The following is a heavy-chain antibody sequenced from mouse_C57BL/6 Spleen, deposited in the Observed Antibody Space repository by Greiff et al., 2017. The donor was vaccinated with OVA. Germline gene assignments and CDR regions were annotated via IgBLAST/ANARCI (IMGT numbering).Heavy chain of an antibody. CDR1: GYSITSGYY. V-gene: IGHV3-6*01. D-gene: IGHD4-1*01. CDR3: ARDPNWDVGYAMDY. Sequence: EVHLVESGPGLVKPSQSLSLTCSVTGYSITSGYYWYWIRQFPGNKLEWMGYISYDGSNNYNPSLKNRISITRDTSKNQFFLKLNSVTTEDTATYYCARDPNWDVGYAMDYWGQGTSVTVSS. CDR2: ISYDGSN. J-gene: IGHJ4*01.